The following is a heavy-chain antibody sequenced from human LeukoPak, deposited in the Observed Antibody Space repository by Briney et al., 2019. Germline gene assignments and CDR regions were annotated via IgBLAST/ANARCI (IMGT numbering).Heavy chain of an antibody. CDR2: ISSSSSYI. Sequence: GGSLRLSCAASGFTFSSYSMNWVRQAPGKGLEWVSSISSSSSYIYYADSVKGRFTISRDNAKNSLYLQMNSLRAEDTAVYYCARGGAAAGLDAFDIWGQRTVVTVSS. CDR1: GFTFSSYS. CDR3: ARGGAAAGLDAFDI. V-gene: IGHV3-21*01. D-gene: IGHD6-13*01. J-gene: IGHJ3*02.